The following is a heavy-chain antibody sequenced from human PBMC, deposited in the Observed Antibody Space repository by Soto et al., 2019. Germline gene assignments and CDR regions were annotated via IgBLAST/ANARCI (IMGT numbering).Heavy chain of an antibody. D-gene: IGHD6-6*01. CDR2: INAHSGGT. Sequence: ASAKFSCEDSRFFFTCYYIHWPRQSPGQGLEWMVCINAHSGGTEYAQKFQGRVTLTRDTSIATAYLTLTSLTSDDTALYYCAKDSTRQLAYWLDPWGQGTKVTVSS. J-gene: IGHJ5*02. CDR1: RFFFTCYY. CDR3: AKDSTRQLAYWLDP. V-gene: IGHV1-2*02.